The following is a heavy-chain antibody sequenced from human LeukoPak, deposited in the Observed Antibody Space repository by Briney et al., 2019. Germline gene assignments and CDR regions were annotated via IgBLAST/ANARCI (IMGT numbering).Heavy chain of an antibody. CDR3: ARATYIVVVPAAMSGSFDY. CDR2: INPSGGST. D-gene: IGHD2-2*01. V-gene: IGHV1-46*01. J-gene: IGHJ4*02. CDR1: GYTLTSYY. Sequence: GASVTVSFKASGYTLTSYYMHWVRQAPGQGLEWMGIINPSGGSTSYAQKFQGRVTMTRDMSTSTVYMELSSLRSEDTAVYYCARATYIVVVPAAMSGSFDYWGQGTLVTVSS.